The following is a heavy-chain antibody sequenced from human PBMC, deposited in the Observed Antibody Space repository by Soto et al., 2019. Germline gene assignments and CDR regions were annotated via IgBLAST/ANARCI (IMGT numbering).Heavy chain of an antibody. Sequence: GESLKLSCPGSGYSFARYWIGWVRQMPGKDLEWMGIIYPSDSDTRYSPSFQGQVTISADKSISTAYLQWSSLKASDTAIYYCARHGFYGDYSSNYFDPWGQGTLVTVSS. D-gene: IGHD4-17*01. J-gene: IGHJ5*02. CDR3: ARHGFYGDYSSNYFDP. V-gene: IGHV5-51*01. CDR1: GYSFARYW. CDR2: IYPSDSDT.